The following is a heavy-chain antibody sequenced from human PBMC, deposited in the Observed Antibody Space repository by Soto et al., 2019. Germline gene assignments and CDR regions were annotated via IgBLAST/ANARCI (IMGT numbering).Heavy chain of an antibody. J-gene: IGHJ4*02. V-gene: IGHV3-15*07. CDR2: IKTKTDGGTT. CDR1: GFTFTNAW. D-gene: IGHD6-13*01. CDR3: VKGGYSGENRYSNRWYYFDY. Sequence: EVQLVESGGGLVKPGGSLRLSCATSGFTFTNAWMNWVRQAPGRGLEWVGHIKTKTDGGTTDYAVPVKGRFTISRDDSKHTLQLTRNSLKTEDTAVNYCVKGGYSGENRYSNRWYYFDYWGQGTLLTVSS.